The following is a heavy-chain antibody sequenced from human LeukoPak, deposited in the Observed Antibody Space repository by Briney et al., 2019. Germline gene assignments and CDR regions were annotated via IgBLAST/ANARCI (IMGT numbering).Heavy chain of an antibody. CDR1: GGSISSFY. D-gene: IGHD5-24*01. J-gene: IGHJ6*03. Sequence: SETLSLTCTVSGGSISSFYWSWIRKPPGKGLQWFGEISYSGNTNYNPSLKSRVAISIDTSKNQVSLRLSSVTAADTAVYYCARSPMGTPLLPYYYCYMDVWGKGTTVTVSS. CDR2: ISYSGNT. V-gene: IGHV4-59*01. CDR3: ARSPMGTPLLPYYYCYMDV.